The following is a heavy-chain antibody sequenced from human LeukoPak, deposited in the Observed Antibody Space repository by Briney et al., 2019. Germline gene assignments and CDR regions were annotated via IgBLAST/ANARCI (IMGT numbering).Heavy chain of an antibody. CDR2: IYYSVST. Sequence: KTSETLSLTCTVSGGSITSGGYYWSWIRQQPGKGLEWIGYIYYSVSTYYNPSLKSRVTISIDTSKKQFSLDLNSVTAADTAVYYCARGISYGFVYWGQGTLVTVSS. J-gene: IGHJ4*02. V-gene: IGHV4-31*03. CDR3: ARGISYGFVY. CDR1: GGSITSGGYY. D-gene: IGHD5-18*01.